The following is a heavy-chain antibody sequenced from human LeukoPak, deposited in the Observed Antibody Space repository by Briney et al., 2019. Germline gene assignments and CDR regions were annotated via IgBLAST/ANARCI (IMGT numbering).Heavy chain of an antibody. D-gene: IGHD4-17*01. Sequence: GGSLRLSCAASGFSFSSYAMNWVRQAPGKGLEWVSGISGSGGTTYYADSVKGRFTISRDNSKNTLSLQMNSLRAEDTAVYYCAKGATTVTTIYLFVYWGQGTLVTVSS. CDR3: AKGATTVTTIYLFVY. CDR1: GFSFSSYA. J-gene: IGHJ4*02. CDR2: ISGSGGTT. V-gene: IGHV3-23*01.